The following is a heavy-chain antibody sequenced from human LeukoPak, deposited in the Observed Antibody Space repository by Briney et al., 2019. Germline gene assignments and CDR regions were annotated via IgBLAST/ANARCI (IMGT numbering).Heavy chain of an antibody. J-gene: IGHJ3*02. CDR3: ARDYAVGESFDI. CDR1: GFTFSNYW. Sequence: GGCLRLSCAASGFTFSNYWTHWVRQAPGEGLVWVARITSDGSSTSHADAVKGRFTISRDNAKNTLYLQMNSLRVEDTAVYYCARDYAVGESFDIWGQGTLVTVSS. V-gene: IGHV3-74*01. D-gene: IGHD3-16*01. CDR2: ITSDGSST.